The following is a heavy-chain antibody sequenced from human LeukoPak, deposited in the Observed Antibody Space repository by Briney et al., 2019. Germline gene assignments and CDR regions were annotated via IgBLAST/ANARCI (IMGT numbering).Heavy chain of an antibody. V-gene: IGHV1-69*01. Sequence: SVKVSCKASVGTFSSYAISWVREAPGHGLEWMGGIIPIFGTANYAQKFQGRVTITADESTSTAYMELSSLRSEDTAVYYWARVGGDIVLIVYGGYYFDYWGQGTLVTVSS. CDR1: VGTFSSYA. D-gene: IGHD2-8*01. CDR3: ARVGGDIVLIVYGGYYFDY. J-gene: IGHJ4*02. CDR2: IIPIFGTA.